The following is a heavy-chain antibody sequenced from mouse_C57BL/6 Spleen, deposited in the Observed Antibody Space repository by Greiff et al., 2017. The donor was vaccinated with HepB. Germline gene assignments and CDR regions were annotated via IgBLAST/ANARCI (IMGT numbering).Heavy chain of an antibody. CDR2: IDPETGGT. Sequence: VQLQQSGAELVRPGASVTLSCKASGYTFTDYEMHWVKQTPVHGLEWIGAIDPETGGTAYNQKFKGKAILTADKSSSTAYMELSSLTSEDSAVYYCTRWRIYYDYGAYWGQGTLVTVSA. V-gene: IGHV1-15*01. CDR1: GYTFTDYE. CDR3: TRWRIYYDYGAY. J-gene: IGHJ3*01. D-gene: IGHD2-4*01.